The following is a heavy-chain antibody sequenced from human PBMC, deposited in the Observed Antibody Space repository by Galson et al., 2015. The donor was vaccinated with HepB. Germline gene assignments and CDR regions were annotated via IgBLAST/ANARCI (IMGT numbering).Heavy chain of an antibody. CDR3: VKDMQVWGGVAFDI. Sequence: SLRLSCAASGFTFSSYAMHWVRQAPGKGLEYVSAISSNGGSTYYADSVKGRFTISRDNSKNTLYLQMSSLRAEDTAVYYCVKDMQVWGGVAFDIWGQGTMVTVSS. V-gene: IGHV3-64D*06. CDR2: ISSNGGST. J-gene: IGHJ3*02. CDR1: GFTFSSYA. D-gene: IGHD3-16*01.